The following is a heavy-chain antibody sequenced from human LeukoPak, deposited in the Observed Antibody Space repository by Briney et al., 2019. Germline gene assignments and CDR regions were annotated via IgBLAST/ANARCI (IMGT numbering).Heavy chain of an antibody. J-gene: IGHJ4*02. D-gene: IGHD3-10*01. CDR1: GYTFTGYY. CDR3: ASLWFGELLNDVGYFDY. V-gene: IGHV1-2*02. Sequence: ASVKVSCKASGYTFTGYYMHWVRQAPGQGPEWMGWINPNSGGTNYAQKFQGRVTMTRDTSISTAYMELSRLRSDDTAVYYCASLWFGELLNDVGYFDYWGQGTLVTVSS. CDR2: INPNSGGT.